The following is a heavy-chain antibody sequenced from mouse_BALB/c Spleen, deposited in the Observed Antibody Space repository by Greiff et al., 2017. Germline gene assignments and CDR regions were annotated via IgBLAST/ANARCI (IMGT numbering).Heavy chain of an antibody. CDR3: ARSLSYGSSSYYAMDY. Sequence: EVKLMESGPELVKPGASVKMSCKASGYTFTSYVMHWVKQKPGQGLEWIGYINPYNDGTKYNEKFKGKATLTSDKSSSTAYMELSSLTSEDSAVYYCARSLSYGSSSYYAMDYWGQGTSVTVSS. J-gene: IGHJ4*01. CDR2: INPYNDGT. V-gene: IGHV1-14*01. D-gene: IGHD1-1*01. CDR1: GYTFTSYV.